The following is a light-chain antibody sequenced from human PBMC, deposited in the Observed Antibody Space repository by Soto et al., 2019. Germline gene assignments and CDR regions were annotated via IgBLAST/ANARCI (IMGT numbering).Light chain of an antibody. CDR3: QQYDNWPWT. Sequence: IVITQSPSTLSVSPASMATPSCRASQSISGTLAWYQQKPGQAPKLLIYGAFTRATGFPARFSGSGSGTDFTLTITSLQSEDFAVYYCQQYDNWPWTFGQGTKVDTK. J-gene: IGKJ1*01. CDR1: QSISGT. CDR2: GAF. V-gene: IGKV3-15*01.